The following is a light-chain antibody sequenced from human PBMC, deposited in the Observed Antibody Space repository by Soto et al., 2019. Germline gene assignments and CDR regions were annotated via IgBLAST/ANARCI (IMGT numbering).Light chain of an antibody. V-gene: IGLV1-47*01. CDR1: SSNSGSNY. CDR3: AAWDDSLSGYVV. CDR2: RNN. J-gene: IGLJ2*01. Sequence: QSVLTQPPSASGTTGQRVTISCSGSSSNSGSNYVYWYQQLPGTAPKLLIYRNNQRPSGVPDRFSGSKSGTSASLAISGLRSEDEADYYCAAWDDSLSGYVVFGGGTQLTVL.